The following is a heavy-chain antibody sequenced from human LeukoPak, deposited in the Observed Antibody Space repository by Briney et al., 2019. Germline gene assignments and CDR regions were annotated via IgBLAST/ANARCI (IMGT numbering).Heavy chain of an antibody. CDR2: ISAYNGNT. CDR3: ARRYSSSSPVDY. J-gene: IGHJ4*02. Sequence: ASVKVSCKASGYTFSSYGISWVRQAPGQGLEWMGWISAYNGNTNYAQKLQGRVTMTTDTSTSTVYMELRSLRSDDTAVYYCARRYSSSSPVDYWGQGTLVTVSS. D-gene: IGHD6-6*01. CDR1: GYTFSSYG. V-gene: IGHV1-18*01.